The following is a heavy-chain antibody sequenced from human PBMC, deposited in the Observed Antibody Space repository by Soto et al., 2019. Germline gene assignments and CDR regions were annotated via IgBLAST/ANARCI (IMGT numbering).Heavy chain of an antibody. CDR2: INPSGGST. Sequence: ASVKVSCKASGYTFTSYYMHWVRQAPGQGLEWMGIINPSGGSTSYAQKFQGRVTMTRDTSTSTVYMELSSLRSEDTAVYYCARGLKRAAEAEGPRGLRPPVDYWGQGTLVTVSS. CDR3: ARGLKRAAEAEGPRGLRPPVDY. V-gene: IGHV1-46*01. D-gene: IGHD2-15*01. CDR1: GYTFTSYY. J-gene: IGHJ4*02.